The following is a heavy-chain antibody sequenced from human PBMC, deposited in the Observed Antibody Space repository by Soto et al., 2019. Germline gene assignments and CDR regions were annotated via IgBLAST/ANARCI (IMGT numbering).Heavy chain of an antibody. D-gene: IGHD6-19*01. J-gene: IGHJ3*02. V-gene: IGHV1-18*04. Sequence: ASVKVSCKASGYTFTGYYMHWVRQAPGQGLEWMGWISAYNGNTNYAQKLQGRVTMSTDTPTSTAYMELRSLRSDDTAVYYCARRGSIAVAGTRAPGAFDIWGQGTTVTVSS. CDR2: ISAYNGNT. CDR1: GYTFTGYY. CDR3: ARRGSIAVAGTRAPGAFDI.